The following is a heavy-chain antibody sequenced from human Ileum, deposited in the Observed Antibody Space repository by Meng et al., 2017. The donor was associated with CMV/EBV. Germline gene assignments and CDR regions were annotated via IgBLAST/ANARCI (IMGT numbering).Heavy chain of an antibody. CDR2: VWHDENDK. CDR1: GFTFYMYG. CDR3: AKDRSTVGATNYLDY. Sequence: GESLKISCAASGFTFYMYGMHWVRQAPGKGLEWVARVWHDENDKHHADSVKGRFTISRDNSKNTLYLQMNSLRPEDTALYYCAKDRSTVGATNYLDYWGRGTLVTVSS. D-gene: IGHD1-26*01. J-gene: IGHJ4*02. V-gene: IGHV3-30*02.